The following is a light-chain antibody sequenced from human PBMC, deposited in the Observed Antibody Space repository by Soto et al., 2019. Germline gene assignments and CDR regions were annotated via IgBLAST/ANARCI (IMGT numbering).Light chain of an antibody. CDR1: SGHSSYA. V-gene: IGLV4-69*01. CDR2: LNSDGSH. Sequence: QAVVTQSPSASASLGASVKLTCTLSSGHSSYAIAWHQQQPEKGPRYLMKLNSDGSHSKGDGIPDRFSGSSSGAERYLTISSLQSEDEADYYCQTWGNGIRVFGTGTKVTVL. CDR3: QTWGNGIRV. J-gene: IGLJ1*01.